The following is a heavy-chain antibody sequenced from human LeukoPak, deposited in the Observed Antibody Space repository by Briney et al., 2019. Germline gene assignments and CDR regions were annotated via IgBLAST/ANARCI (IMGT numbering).Heavy chain of an antibody. Sequence: PGGSLRLSCAASGFTFSTFWMHWVRQAPGKGLVWVSRTNTDGSSITYADSVKGRFSTSRDNAKSTLFLQMNSLRAEDTAVYYCASGRLVGAPDYWGQGTLVTVSS. J-gene: IGHJ4*02. V-gene: IGHV3-74*01. D-gene: IGHD1-26*01. CDR3: ASGRLVGAPDY. CDR1: GFTFSTFW. CDR2: TNTDGSSI.